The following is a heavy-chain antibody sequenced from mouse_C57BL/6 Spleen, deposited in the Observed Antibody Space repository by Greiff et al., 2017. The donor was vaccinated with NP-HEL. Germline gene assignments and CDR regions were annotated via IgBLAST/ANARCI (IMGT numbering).Heavy chain of an antibody. Sequence: EVQVVESEGGLVQPGSSMKLSCTASGFTFSDYYMAWVRQVPEKGLEWVANINYDGSSTYYLDSLKSRFIISRDNAKNILYLQMSSLKSEDTATYYCASVGYPWYFDVWGTGTTVTVSS. V-gene: IGHV5-16*01. CDR1: GFTFSDYY. D-gene: IGHD2-2*01. CDR2: INYDGSST. J-gene: IGHJ1*03. CDR3: ASVGYPWYFDV.